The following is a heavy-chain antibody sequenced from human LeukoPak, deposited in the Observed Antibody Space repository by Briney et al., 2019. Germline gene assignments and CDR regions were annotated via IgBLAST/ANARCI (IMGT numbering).Heavy chain of an antibody. D-gene: IGHD1-14*01. V-gene: IGHV4-38-2*02. Sequence: SETLSLTCTVSGYSISSGYYWGWIRQPPGEGLEWIGSIYHSGSTYYNPSLKSRVTISVDTSKNQFSLKLSSVTAADTAVYYCARRNLWLSIDYWGQGTLVTVSS. CDR1: GYSISSGYY. J-gene: IGHJ4*02. CDR2: IYHSGST. CDR3: ARRNLWLSIDY.